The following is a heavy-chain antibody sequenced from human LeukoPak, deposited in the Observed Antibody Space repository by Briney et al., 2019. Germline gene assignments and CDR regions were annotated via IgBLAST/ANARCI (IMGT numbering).Heavy chain of an antibody. CDR3: ARHIGGVIPAAMFDY. CDR2: IYPGDSDT. J-gene: IGHJ4*02. Sequence: GESLKISCKGSGYTFNSYWIGWVRQMPGKGLEWMGIIYPGDSDTRYSPSFQGQVTISADKSISTAYLQWSSLKASDTAMFYRARHIGGVIPAAMFDYWGQGTLVTVSS. CDR1: GYTFNSYW. V-gene: IGHV5-51*01. D-gene: IGHD2-2*01.